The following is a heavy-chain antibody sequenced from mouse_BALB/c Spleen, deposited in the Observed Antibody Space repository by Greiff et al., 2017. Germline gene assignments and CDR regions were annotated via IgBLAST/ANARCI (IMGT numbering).Heavy chain of an antibody. Sequence: QVQLQQSGAELVRPGVSVKISCKGSGYTFTDYAMHWVKQSHAKSLEWIGVISTYYGDASYNQKFKGKATMTVDKSSSTAYMELARLTSEDSAIYYCAISPYAMDYWGQGTSVTVSS. J-gene: IGHJ4*01. V-gene: IGHV1S137*01. CDR2: ISTYYGDA. CDR1: GYTFTDYA. CDR3: AISPYAMDY.